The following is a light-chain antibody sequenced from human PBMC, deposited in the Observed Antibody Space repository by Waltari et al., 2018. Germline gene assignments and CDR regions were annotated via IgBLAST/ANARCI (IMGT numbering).Light chain of an antibody. CDR3: QHFNSYPLT. J-gene: IGKJ4*01. Sequence: DIVMTQSPLSLPVTPGEPASISCRSSQSLLQSNGKNYLDWYLQKPGQSPQLLMYVGSNRASGVPDRFSGSGSGTEFTLTISSLQPEDFATYYCQHFNSYPLTFGGGSKVDVK. CDR1: QSLLQSNGKNY. CDR2: VGS. V-gene: IGKV2-28*01.